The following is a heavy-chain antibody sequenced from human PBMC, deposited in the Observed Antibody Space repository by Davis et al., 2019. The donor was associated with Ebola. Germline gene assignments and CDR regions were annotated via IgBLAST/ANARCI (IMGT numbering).Heavy chain of an antibody. Sequence: AASVKVSCKASGGTFSRYAISWVRQAPGQGLEWMGGIIPIFGTANYAQKFQGRVTITADESTSTAYMELSSLKASDTAMYYCARLDATIFGVVIPRDYWGQGTLVTVSS. V-gene: IGHV1-69*13. CDR2: IIPIFGTA. D-gene: IGHD3-3*01. CDR3: ARLDATIFGVVIPRDY. J-gene: IGHJ4*02. CDR1: GGTFSRYA.